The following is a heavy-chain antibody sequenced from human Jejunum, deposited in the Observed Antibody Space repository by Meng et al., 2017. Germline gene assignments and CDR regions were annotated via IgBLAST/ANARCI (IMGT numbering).Heavy chain of an antibody. CDR3: ARFNGETLGHNMFDP. V-gene: IGHV5-51*01. D-gene: IGHD2-8*01. CDR1: GFDFYGYW. Sequence: GESLKISCKASGFDFYGYWIAWVRQMPGKGLEWMGIIYTDHSRTTYSPSFQGQVTISVDNSIDTAYVQWNSLKASDTAMYYYARFNGETLGHNMFDPWGQGTLVTVSS. CDR2: IYTDHSRT. J-gene: IGHJ5*02.